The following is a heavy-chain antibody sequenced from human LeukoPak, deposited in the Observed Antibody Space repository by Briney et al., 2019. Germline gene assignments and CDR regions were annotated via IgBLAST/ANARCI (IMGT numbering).Heavy chain of an antibody. CDR2: ISGSGSST. CDR3: ARHDTAMATDYGMDV. D-gene: IGHD5-18*01. J-gene: IGHJ6*02. CDR1: GFTFSSYA. Sequence: GGSLRLSCAASGFTFSSYAMSWVRQAPGKGLEWVSAISGSGSSTYYADSVKGRFTISRDNSKNTLYLQMNSLRAEDTAVYYCARHDTAMATDYGMDVWGQGTTVTVSS. V-gene: IGHV3-23*01.